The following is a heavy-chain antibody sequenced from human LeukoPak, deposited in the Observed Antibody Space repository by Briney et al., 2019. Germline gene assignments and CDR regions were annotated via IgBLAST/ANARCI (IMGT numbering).Heavy chain of an antibody. J-gene: IGHJ4*02. V-gene: IGHV3-74*01. CDR1: GFTFSSYW. CDR2: INSDGSST. CDR3: ARVGAYYYDSSEGPFDY. D-gene: IGHD3-22*01. Sequence: GESLRLSCAASGFTFSSYWMHWVRQAPGKGLVWVSRINSDGSSTTYADSVKGRFTISTDSAKNTLYLQMNSLRAEDTAVYYCARVGAYYYDSSEGPFDYWGQGTLVTVSS.